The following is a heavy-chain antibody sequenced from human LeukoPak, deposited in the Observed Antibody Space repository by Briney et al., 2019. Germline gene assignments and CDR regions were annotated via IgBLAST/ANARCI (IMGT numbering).Heavy chain of an antibody. V-gene: IGHV4-30-4*01. CDR3: ARGSPETTAFDY. Sequence: PSETLSLTCSVSGGSISSGDYYWGWIRQPPGKGLEWIGYIYYSGSTYHNPSLKSRVIISVDTSENQFSLKLSSVTAADTAVYYCARGSPETTAFDYWGQGTLVTVSS. D-gene: IGHD4-17*01. J-gene: IGHJ4*02. CDR2: IYYSGST. CDR1: GGSISSGDYY.